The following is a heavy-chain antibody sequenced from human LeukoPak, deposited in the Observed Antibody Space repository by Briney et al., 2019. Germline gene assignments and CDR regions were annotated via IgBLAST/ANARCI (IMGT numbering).Heavy chain of an antibody. CDR2: IKPDGSGK. CDR3: SSQPAVIDLDF. J-gene: IGHJ4*02. V-gene: IGHV3-7*01. CDR1: GFSFSSYW. D-gene: IGHD2/OR15-2a*01. Sequence: GGSLRLSCAASGFSFSSYWMTWVRQVPGKGLEWVANIKPDGSGKHYVDSVKGRFTISRDNAKSSLYLQMDSLRVEGTAVYYCSSQPAVIDLDFWGQGALVTVSS.